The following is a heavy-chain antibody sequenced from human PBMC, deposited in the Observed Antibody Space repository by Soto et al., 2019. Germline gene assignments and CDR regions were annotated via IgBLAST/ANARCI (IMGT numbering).Heavy chain of an antibody. CDR2: IFPLTDIP. V-gene: IGHV1-69*04. CDR1: GGTFSSYP. Sequence: SVKVSCKASGGTFSSYPINWVRQAPGQGLEWMGSIFPLTDIPDYAQNFQARLTISADKSTSTAYMELSSLTSDDTAMYFCARGPLVVLNYFESWGQGTLVTVSS. CDR3: ARGPLVVLNYFES. J-gene: IGHJ4*02.